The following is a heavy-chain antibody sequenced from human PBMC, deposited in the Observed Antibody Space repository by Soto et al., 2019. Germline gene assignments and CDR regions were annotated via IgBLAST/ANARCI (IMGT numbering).Heavy chain of an antibody. CDR3: AREIFGVVIMAPQTPGMDV. CDR1: GFTFSSYS. J-gene: IGHJ6*02. D-gene: IGHD3-3*01. V-gene: IGHV3-21*01. CDR2: ISSSSSYI. Sequence: GGSLRLSCAASGFTFSSYSMNWVRQAPGKGLEWVSSISSSSSYIYYADSVKGRFTISRDNAKNSLYLQMNSLRAEDTAVYYCAREIFGVVIMAPQTPGMDVWGQGTTVTVSS.